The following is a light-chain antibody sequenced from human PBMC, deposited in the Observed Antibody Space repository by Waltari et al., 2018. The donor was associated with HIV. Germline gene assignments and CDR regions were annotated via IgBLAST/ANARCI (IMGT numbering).Light chain of an antibody. CDR2: ENN. CDR3: GTWDSSLSATPV. V-gene: IGLV1-51*01. Sequence: QSVLTQPPSVSAAPGQMVTISCSGISSNIGHNFVSWYQQLPGTAPKLLIYENNKRPSGIPDRFSGSKSGTSATLGITGLQTGDEANYYCGTWDSSLSATPVFGGGTKLTVL. CDR1: SSNIGHNF. J-gene: IGLJ2*01.